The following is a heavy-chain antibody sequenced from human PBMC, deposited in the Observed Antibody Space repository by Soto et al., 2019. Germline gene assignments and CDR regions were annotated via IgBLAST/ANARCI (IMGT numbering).Heavy chain of an antibody. V-gene: IGHV3-11*06. Sequence: GGSLRLSCAASGFTFSDYYMSWIRQAPGKGLEWVSYISSSSSYTNYADSVKGRFTISRDNAKNSLYLQMNSLRAEDTAVYYCARPTKDSSGYYYVYRYWGQGTLVTVSS. D-gene: IGHD3-22*01. CDR3: ARPTKDSSGYYYVYRY. CDR2: ISSSSSYT. CDR1: GFTFSDYY. J-gene: IGHJ4*02.